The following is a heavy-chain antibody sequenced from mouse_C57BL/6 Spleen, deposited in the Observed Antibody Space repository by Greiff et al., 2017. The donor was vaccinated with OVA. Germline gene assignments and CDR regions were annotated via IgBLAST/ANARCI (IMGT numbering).Heavy chain of an antibody. CDR3: DRVYDYDGGYYFDY. D-gene: IGHD2-4*01. J-gene: IGHJ2*01. CDR2: IWSGGST. Sequence: VHLVESGPGLVQPSQSLSITCTVSGFSLTSYGVHWVRQSPGKGLEWLGVIWSGGSTDYNAAFISRLSISKDNSKSQVFFKMNSLQADDTAIYYCDRVYDYDGGYYFDYWGQGTTLTVSS. V-gene: IGHV2-2*01. CDR1: GFSLTSYG.